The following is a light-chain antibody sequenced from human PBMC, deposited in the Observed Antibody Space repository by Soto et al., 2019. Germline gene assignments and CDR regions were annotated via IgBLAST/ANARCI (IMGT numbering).Light chain of an antibody. J-gene: IGLJ2*01. Sequence: QSVLTQPHSASGTPGQRVTISCSGSSSNIGSYTVNWYQQLPGTAPRLLIYNSNERPSGVPDRFSGSKSGTPASLAISGLQSEDEADYYCAAWDDSLDGVVFGGGTQLTVL. V-gene: IGLV1-44*01. CDR3: AAWDDSLDGVV. CDR1: SSNIGSYT. CDR2: NSN.